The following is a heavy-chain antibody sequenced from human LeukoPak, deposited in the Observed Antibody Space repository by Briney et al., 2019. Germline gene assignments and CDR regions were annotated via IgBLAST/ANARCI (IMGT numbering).Heavy chain of an antibody. Sequence: PSQTLSLTCTVSGGSISSGGYYWSWIRQHPGKGLEWIGYIYYSGSTYYNPSLKSRVTISVDTSKNQFSLKLSSVIAADTAVYYCAREAYCGGDCYYFDYWGRGTLVTVSS. V-gene: IGHV4-31*03. CDR2: IYYSGST. CDR3: AREAYCGGDCYYFDY. J-gene: IGHJ4*02. CDR1: GGSISSGGYY. D-gene: IGHD2-21*02.